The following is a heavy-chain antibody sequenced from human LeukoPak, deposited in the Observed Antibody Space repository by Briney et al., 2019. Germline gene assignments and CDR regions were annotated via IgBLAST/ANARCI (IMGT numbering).Heavy chain of an antibody. V-gene: IGHV4-31*03. Sequence: AQTLCLTCTVSGGSISSGGYYWSWIRQHPGKGLEWIGYIYYSGSTYYNPSLKSRVTISVDTSKNQFSLKLSSVTAADTAVYYCARTLHIVVVTAKTPYNWFDPWGQGTLVTVSS. CDR1: GGSISSGGYY. D-gene: IGHD2-21*02. CDR2: IYYSGST. CDR3: ARTLHIVVVTAKTPYNWFDP. J-gene: IGHJ5*02.